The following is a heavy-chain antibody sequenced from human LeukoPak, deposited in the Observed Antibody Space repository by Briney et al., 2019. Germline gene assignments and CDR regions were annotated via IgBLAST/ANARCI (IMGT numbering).Heavy chain of an antibody. D-gene: IGHD3-3*01. CDR2: ISGSGDST. J-gene: IGHJ4*02. Sequence: PGGSLRLSCAASGFTFSTYAVNWVRQAPGKGLEWVSTISGSGDSTYYADSVKGRFIISRDNSKNTLYLQMNSLRAEDTAAYYCAKAPGHDFWSGYVHFDYWGQGTLVTVSS. CDR1: GFTFSTYA. CDR3: AKAPGHDFWSGYVHFDY. V-gene: IGHV3-23*01.